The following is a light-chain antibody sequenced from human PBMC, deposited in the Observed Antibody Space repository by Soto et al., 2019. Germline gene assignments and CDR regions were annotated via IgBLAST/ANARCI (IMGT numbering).Light chain of an antibody. V-gene: IGLV2-14*02. Sequence: QSALTQPASVSGSPGQSITISCTGTSTDPATYDLVSWYQQHPGKAPQLIIYEVAKRPSGVSARFSGSQSGDTASLTISGLQAADEAYYYCNSQTTSGIRVFGTGTKLTVL. J-gene: IGLJ1*01. CDR1: STDPATYDL. CDR2: EVA. CDR3: NSQTTSGIRV.